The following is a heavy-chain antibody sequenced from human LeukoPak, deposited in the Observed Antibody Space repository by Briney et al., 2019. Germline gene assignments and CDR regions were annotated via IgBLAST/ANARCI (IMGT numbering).Heavy chain of an antibody. V-gene: IGHV5-51*01. CDR1: GYSFTSYW. J-gene: IGHJ4*02. CDR3: ARRDYGGKHFDY. CDR2: IYPDDSDT. Sequence: GESLKISCKTSGYSFTSYWITWVRQMPGKGLEWMGIIYPDDSDTTYSPSFQGQVTISADKSINTAYLQWGSLKASDTAMYYCARRDYGGKHFDYWGQGTLVTVSS. D-gene: IGHD4-23*01.